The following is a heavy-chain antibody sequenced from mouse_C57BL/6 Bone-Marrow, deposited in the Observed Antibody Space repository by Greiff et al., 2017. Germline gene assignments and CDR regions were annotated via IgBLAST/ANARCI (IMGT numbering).Heavy chain of an antibody. D-gene: IGHD2-5*01. CDR3: ARDSYSNYVSWFAF. V-gene: IGHV5-4*01. CDR2: ISDGGSYT. J-gene: IGHJ3*01. CDR1: GFTFSSYA. Sequence: EVKVVESGGGLVKPGGSLKLSCAASGFTFSSYAMSWVRQTPEKRLEWVATISDGGSYTYYPDNVKGRFTISRDNAKNNLYLQMSRLKSEDTAMYYCARDSYSNYVSWFAFWGQGTLVTVSA.